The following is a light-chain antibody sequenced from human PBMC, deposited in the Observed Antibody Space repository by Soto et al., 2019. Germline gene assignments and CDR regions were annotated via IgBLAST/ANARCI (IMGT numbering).Light chain of an antibody. J-gene: IGLJ1*01. CDR2: RNN. V-gene: IGLV1-47*01. CDR3: AAWDDSLSGPVYV. Sequence: QSALTQPPPASGTPGQGVTISCSGSSSNIGSNYVYWYQQLPGTAPKLLIYRNNQRPSGVPDRFSGSKSGTSASLAISGLRSEDEADYYCAAWDDSLSGPVYVFGTGTKVTVL. CDR1: SSNIGSNY.